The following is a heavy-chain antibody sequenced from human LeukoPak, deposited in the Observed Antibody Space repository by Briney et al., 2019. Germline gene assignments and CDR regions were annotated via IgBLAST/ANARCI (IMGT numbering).Heavy chain of an antibody. CDR1: GYTFTNYA. Sequence: GASVKVSCKASGYTFTNYAINWVRQAPGQGLEWMGWINTNTGNPTYAQGFRGRFVFSLDTSVSTAYLQISRLKAEDTAAYYCARGRGAVAGTGNTYYFDYWGQGTLLTVSS. V-gene: IGHV7-4-1*02. D-gene: IGHD6-19*01. J-gene: IGHJ4*02. CDR2: INTNTGNP. CDR3: ARGRGAVAGTGNTYYFDY.